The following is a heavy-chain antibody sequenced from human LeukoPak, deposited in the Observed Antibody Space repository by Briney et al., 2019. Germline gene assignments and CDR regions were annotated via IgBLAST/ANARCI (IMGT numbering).Heavy chain of an antibody. D-gene: IGHD3-16*02. J-gene: IGHJ4*02. CDR1: GFTFNSFP. Sequence: GGSLRLSCAASGFTFNSFPMNWVRQAPGKGLEWVSSISGSDGTSHYADFVKGRFTISRDNSKNTLYLQMNSLRAEDTAAYYCAKSLGVGGYTRYKGLDQWGQGTLVVVSS. CDR2: ISGSDGTS. CDR3: AKSLGVGGYTRYKGLDQ. V-gene: IGHV3-23*01.